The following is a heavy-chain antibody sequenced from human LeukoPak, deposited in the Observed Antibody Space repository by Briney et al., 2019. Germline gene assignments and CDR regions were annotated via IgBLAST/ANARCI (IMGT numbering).Heavy chain of an antibody. CDR3: ARSSVVRGDNLFHY. CDR2: IYYSGST. V-gene: IGHV4-61*01. J-gene: IGHJ1*01. D-gene: IGHD3-10*01. CDR1: GGSVSSGRYY. Sequence: SETLSLTCTVSGGSVSSGRYYGSWIRQPPGKGLEWIGYIYYSGSTNYNPSLKSRVTISVDTSKNQFSLKLSSVTAADTAVYYCARSSVVRGDNLFHYWGQGTLVTVSS.